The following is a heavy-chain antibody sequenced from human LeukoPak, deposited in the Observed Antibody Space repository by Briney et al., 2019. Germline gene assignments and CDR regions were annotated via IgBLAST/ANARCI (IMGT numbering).Heavy chain of an antibody. CDR2: INHSGST. Sequence: SETLSLTCAVYGGSFSGYYWSWIRQPPGKGLEWIGEINHSGSTNYNPSLKSRVTISVDTSKNQFSLKLSSVTAADTAVYYCASIAVAGTNWFDPWGQGTLVTVSS. D-gene: IGHD6-13*01. V-gene: IGHV4-34*01. CDR1: GGSFSGYY. J-gene: IGHJ5*02. CDR3: ASIAVAGTNWFDP.